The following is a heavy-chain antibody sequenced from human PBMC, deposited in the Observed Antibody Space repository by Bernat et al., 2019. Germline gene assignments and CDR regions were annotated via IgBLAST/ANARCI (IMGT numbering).Heavy chain of an antibody. D-gene: IGHD2-2*01. CDR1: GYTFTGYY. Sequence: QVQLVQSGAEVKKPGASVKVSCKASGYTFTGYYMHWVRQAPGQGLEWMGWINPNSGGTNYAQKFQGWVTMTRDTSISTAYMELSRLRSDDTAVYYCARDSREPIVVVPAAIRDYGMDVWGQGTTVTVSS. CDR2: INPNSGGT. J-gene: IGHJ6*02. V-gene: IGHV1-2*04. CDR3: ARDSREPIVVVPAAIRDYGMDV.